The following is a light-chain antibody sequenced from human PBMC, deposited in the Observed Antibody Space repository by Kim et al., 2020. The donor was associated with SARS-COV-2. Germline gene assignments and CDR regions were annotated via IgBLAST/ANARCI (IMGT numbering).Light chain of an antibody. V-gene: IGKV1-12*01. Sequence: IQMTQSPSYVSASVGDRVTITCRASQDINTWLAWYQQKPGKAPKLLIYDASRLQSGVTSRFSGSGSGTDFTLTIARLQPADSATYYCQQANSFPPWTFGQVTKVDIK. CDR1: QDINTW. J-gene: IGKJ1*01. CDR2: DAS. CDR3: QQANSFPPWT.